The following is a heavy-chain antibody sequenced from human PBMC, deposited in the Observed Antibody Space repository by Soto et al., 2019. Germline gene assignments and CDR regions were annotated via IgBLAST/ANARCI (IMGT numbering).Heavy chain of an antibody. D-gene: IGHD3-10*01. CDR2: IYYSGST. CDR3: ARDLRAYYGSGGLS. CDR1: GGSISSGDYY. J-gene: IGHJ4*02. Sequence: SETLSLTCTVSGGSISSGDYYWSWIRQPPGKGLEWIGYIYYSGSTYYNPSLKSRVTISVDTSKNQFSLKLSSVTAADTAVYYCARDLRAYYGSGGLSWGQGTLVTVSS. V-gene: IGHV4-30-4*01.